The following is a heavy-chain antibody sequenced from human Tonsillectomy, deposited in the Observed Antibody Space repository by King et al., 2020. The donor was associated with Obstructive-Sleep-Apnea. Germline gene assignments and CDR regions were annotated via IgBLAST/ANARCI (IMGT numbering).Heavy chain of an antibody. CDR2: INTSGGST. CDR1: GYTFTSHY. D-gene: IGHD1-1*01. V-gene: IGHV1-46*01. Sequence: QLVQSGAEVKKPGASVRVSCKASGYTFTSHYMHWVRQAPGQGLEWMGIINTSGGSTSYAQKFQGRLIMTRDTSTSTVYMDLSSLRSEDTAVYYCARANWHTSLILFDYWGQGTLVTVSS. J-gene: IGHJ4*02. CDR3: ARANWHTSLILFDY.